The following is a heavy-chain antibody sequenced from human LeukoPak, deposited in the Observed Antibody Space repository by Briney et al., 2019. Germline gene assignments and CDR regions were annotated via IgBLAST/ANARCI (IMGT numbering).Heavy chain of an antibody. CDR2: VLYDGSDK. Sequence: GRSLRLSCAASGFTFSSYTMHWVRQAPGKGLEWVAFVLYDGSDKYYADSVKGRFTISRDNSKNTVYLEVNRLKVEDTAVYYCARDVQSGSLDPWGQGTLVTVSS. CDR3: ARDVQSGSLDP. V-gene: IGHV3-30*04. CDR1: GFTFSSYT. J-gene: IGHJ5*02. D-gene: IGHD3-3*01.